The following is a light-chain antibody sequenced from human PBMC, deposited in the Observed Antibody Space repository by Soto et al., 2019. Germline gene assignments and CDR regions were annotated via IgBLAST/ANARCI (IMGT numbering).Light chain of an antibody. Sequence: QSALTQPASVSGSPGQSITISCTGTSSDVGSYNLVSWYQQHPGKARKLMIYEGSKRPSGVSNRFSGSKSCNTASLTISGLQAEDEADYYCCSYAGSSTFVFGGGTKLTVL. V-gene: IGLV2-23*03. CDR2: EGS. CDR3: CSYAGSSTFV. J-gene: IGLJ2*01. CDR1: SSDVGSYNL.